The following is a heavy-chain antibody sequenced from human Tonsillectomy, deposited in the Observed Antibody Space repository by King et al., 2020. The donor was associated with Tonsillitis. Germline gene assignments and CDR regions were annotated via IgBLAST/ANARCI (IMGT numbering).Heavy chain of an antibody. CDR1: AFIFSDYA. V-gene: IGHV3-30-3*01. J-gene: IGHJ4*02. Sequence: VQLVESGGGVVQPGRSLRLSCAASAFIFSDYAIHWVRQAPGKGLEWVARISKDGSIKNYADSVKGRFTISRDTSRNTLFLQMSGLRAEDTAMYYCARLTGTALDSCGQGTLVIVSS. CDR2: ISKDGSIK. D-gene: IGHD1-1*01. CDR3: ARLTGTALDS.